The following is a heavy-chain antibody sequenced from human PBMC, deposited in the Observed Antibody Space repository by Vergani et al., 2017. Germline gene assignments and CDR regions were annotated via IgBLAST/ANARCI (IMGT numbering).Heavy chain of an antibody. Sequence: EVQLLESGGGLVQPGGSLRPSCAASGFTFSSYAMTWVRQAPGKGLEWVSTLSGSGGSTYYADSVKGRFTISRDNSKNTLYLQMNSLRAEDTAVYYCAKGVRYFDWLDYWGQGTLVTVSS. CDR2: LSGSGGST. J-gene: IGHJ4*02. CDR1: GFTFSSYA. V-gene: IGHV3-23*01. D-gene: IGHD3-9*01. CDR3: AKGVRYFDWLDY.